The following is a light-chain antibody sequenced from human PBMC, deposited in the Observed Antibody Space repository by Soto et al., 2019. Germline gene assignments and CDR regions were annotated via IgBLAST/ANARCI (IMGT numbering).Light chain of an antibody. Sequence: EIVLTQSPAILSLSPGERATLSCRASHSVSSYLAWYQQKPGQAPRLLIYDASDRATGIPARFIGSGSGTDFTLTITSLEPEDFAGYFCQQRNNWSYTFGQGTKLEIK. CDR2: DAS. CDR1: HSVSSY. J-gene: IGKJ2*01. CDR3: QQRNNWSYT. V-gene: IGKV3-11*01.